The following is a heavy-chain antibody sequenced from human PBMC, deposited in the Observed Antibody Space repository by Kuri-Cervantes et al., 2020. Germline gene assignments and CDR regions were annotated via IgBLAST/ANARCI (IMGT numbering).Heavy chain of an antibody. J-gene: IGHJ4*02. CDR3: AKDRSSGCLDY. Sequence: GESLKISCAASGFTFSSYGMHWVRQAPGKGLEWVAVISYDRSNKYYADSVKGRFTISRDNSKNTLYLQMNSLRAEDTAVYYCAKDRSSGCLDYWGQGTLVTVSS. CDR1: GFTFSSYG. D-gene: IGHD6-19*01. V-gene: IGHV3-30*18. CDR2: ISYDRSNK.